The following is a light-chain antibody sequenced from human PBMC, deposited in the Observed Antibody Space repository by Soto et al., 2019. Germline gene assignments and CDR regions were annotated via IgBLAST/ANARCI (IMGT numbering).Light chain of an antibody. CDR2: EVS. CDR1: SSDVGGYKF. Sequence: QSVLTQPASVSGSPGQSITISCTRTSSDVGGYKFVSWYQQHPGKAPKLMIYEVSNRPSGVSSRFSGSKSGNTASLTISGLQAEDEADYYCGSYTGSIYVFGPGTKLTVL. J-gene: IGLJ1*01. CDR3: GSYTGSIYV. V-gene: IGLV2-14*01.